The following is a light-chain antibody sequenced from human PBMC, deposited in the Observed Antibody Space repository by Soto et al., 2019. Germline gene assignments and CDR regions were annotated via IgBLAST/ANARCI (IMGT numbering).Light chain of an antibody. CDR1: QSVSSSY. CDR3: LQFDKSPLYA. V-gene: IGKV3-20*01. Sequence: EIVLTQSPGTLSLSPGERATLSCRASQSVSSSYLAWYQQKPGQAPRLLIYAASSRATGIPDRFSGRGSGTDFTLTISRLEPEDFSVYYCLQFDKSPLYAFGQGTKLEIK. CDR2: AAS. J-gene: IGKJ2*01.